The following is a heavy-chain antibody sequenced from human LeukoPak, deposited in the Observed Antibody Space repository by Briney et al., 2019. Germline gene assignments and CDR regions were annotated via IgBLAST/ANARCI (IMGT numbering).Heavy chain of an antibody. Sequence: GGSLRLSGAASGFIFSSYGMHWVRQAPGKGLGWVAVISYDGSKKYYADSVKGRFTISRDNSKNMLYLQMNSLRAEDTAVYYCAKCRGIAAAHWYGMDAWGQGTTVTVSS. CDR2: ISYDGSKK. CDR3: AKCRGIAAAHWYGMDA. V-gene: IGHV3-30*18. CDR1: GFIFSSYG. J-gene: IGHJ6*02. D-gene: IGHD6-13*01.